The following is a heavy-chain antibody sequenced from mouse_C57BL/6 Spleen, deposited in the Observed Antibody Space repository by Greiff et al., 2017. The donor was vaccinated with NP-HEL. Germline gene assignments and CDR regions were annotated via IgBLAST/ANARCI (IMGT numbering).Heavy chain of an antibody. Sequence: VQLKESGGDLVKPGGSLKLSCAASGFTFSSYGMSWVRQTPDKRLEWVATISSGGSYTYYPDSVKGRFTITRDNSNNTPYLQMSSLKSADTALYCCSRDRDSNTGFAYWGQGTLVTVSA. J-gene: IGHJ3*01. CDR3: SRDRDSNTGFAY. CDR2: ISSGGSYT. D-gene: IGHD2-5*01. CDR1: GFTFSSYG. V-gene: IGHV5-6*01.